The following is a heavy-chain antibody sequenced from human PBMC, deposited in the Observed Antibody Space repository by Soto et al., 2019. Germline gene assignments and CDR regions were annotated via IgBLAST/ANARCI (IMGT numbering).Heavy chain of an antibody. V-gene: IGHV4-34*01. CDR1: GGSFREYY. J-gene: IGHJ6*02. D-gene: IGHD3-10*01. Sequence: SETLSLTCAFNGGSFREYYWSWLRQGPGKGLEWMGEIKQSGSTHDNPARKRRINKSIDTSKTHFSLTLTSVTAADTATYSCARDIFTVIGGEIYYYFGMDVWGQGTTVTVSS. CDR2: IKQSGST. CDR3: ARDIFTVIGGEIYYYFGMDV.